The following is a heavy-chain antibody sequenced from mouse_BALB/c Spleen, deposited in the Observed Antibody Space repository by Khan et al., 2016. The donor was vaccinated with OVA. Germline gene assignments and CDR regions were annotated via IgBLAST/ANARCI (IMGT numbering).Heavy chain of an antibody. Sequence: QVQLKESGAELARPGASVKLSCKTSGYIFTRYWIHWVKQRPGQGLEWIARIYPGTDNTYYNEKLKDKATLTADKSSSTVYMQLSSLKSEDSAVYFCAREEALYFFDYWGQGTTLTVSS. CDR1: GYIFTRYW. CDR3: AREEALYFFDY. CDR2: IYPGTDNT. V-gene: IGHV1-76*01. J-gene: IGHJ2*01. D-gene: IGHD3-2*02.